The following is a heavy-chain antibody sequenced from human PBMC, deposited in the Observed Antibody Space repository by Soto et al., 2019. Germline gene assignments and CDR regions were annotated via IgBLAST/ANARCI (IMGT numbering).Heavy chain of an antibody. CDR2: ISSSGGST. J-gene: IGHJ4*02. D-gene: IGHD5-12*01. CDR3: AKIPYSGYDEGLDY. CDR1: GFTFSSYA. Sequence: GGSLRLSCAASGFTFSSYAMSWVRQAPGKGLEWVSAISSSGGSTYYADSVKGRFTISRDNSKNTLYLQMNSLRAEDTAVYYCAKIPYSGYDEGLDYWGQGTLVTVSS. V-gene: IGHV3-23*01.